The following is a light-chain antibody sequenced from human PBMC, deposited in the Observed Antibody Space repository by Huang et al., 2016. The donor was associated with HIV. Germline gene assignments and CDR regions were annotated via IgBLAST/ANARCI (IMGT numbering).Light chain of an antibody. V-gene: IGKV3-15*01. CDR1: QNIGNN. J-gene: IGKJ1*01. CDR3: LHYNHWPPWT. CDR2: GAS. Sequence: EMVLTQSPATLSVSPGERATLSCTASQNIGNNLAGYQHKTGQAPRLLIHGASTRATGITARFSDSGSGTGFTLTINSLQSEDFAVYYCLHYNHWPPWTFGPGTRVEI.